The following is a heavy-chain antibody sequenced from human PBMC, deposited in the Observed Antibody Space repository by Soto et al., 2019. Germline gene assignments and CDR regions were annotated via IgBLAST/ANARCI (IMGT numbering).Heavy chain of an antibody. CDR2: ISYDGSNK. Sequence: QVQLVESGGGVVQPGRSLRLSCAASGFTFSSYGMHWVRQAPGKGLEWVAVISYDGSNKYYADSVKGRFTISRDNSKNTLYLQMNSLRAEDTAVYYCASGLGGGYSYGYYGMDVWGQGTTVTVSS. J-gene: IGHJ6*02. V-gene: IGHV3-30*03. CDR1: GFTFSSYG. D-gene: IGHD5-18*01. CDR3: ASGLGGGYSYGYYGMDV.